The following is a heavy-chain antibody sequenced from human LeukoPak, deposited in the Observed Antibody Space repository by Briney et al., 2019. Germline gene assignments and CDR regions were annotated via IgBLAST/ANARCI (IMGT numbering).Heavy chain of an antibody. CDR1: GFTFDDYA. CDR2: ISWNSGSI. Sequence: GGSLRLSCAVSGFTFDDYAMHWVRQAPGKGLEWVSGISWNSGSIGYADSVKGRFTISRDNAKNSLYLQMNSLRAEDTALYYCAKSDYWGQGTLVTVSS. V-gene: IGHV3-9*01. J-gene: IGHJ4*02. CDR3: AKSDY.